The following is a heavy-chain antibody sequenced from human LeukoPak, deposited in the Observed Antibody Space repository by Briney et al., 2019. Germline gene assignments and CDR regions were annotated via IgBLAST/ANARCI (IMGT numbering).Heavy chain of an antibody. CDR1: GFTFSRFA. CDR2: ISYDGSTQ. CDR3: ARASSTAVAGTGFDF. V-gene: IGHV3-30*04. D-gene: IGHD6-19*01. J-gene: IGHJ4*02. Sequence: PGRSLRLSCAASGFTFSRFAMHWVRQGPGKGLEWVAVISYDGSTQYYPDSVKGRFTVSRDNSKNTLYLQMSSLRPEDTAVYYCARASSTAVAGTGFDFWGQGALVTVSS.